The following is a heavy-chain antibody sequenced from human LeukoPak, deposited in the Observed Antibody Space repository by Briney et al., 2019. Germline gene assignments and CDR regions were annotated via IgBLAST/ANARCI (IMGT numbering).Heavy chain of an antibody. V-gene: IGHV3-15*01. Sequence: GGSLRFSCAASGFTFSNAWMSWVRQAPGKGLEWVGRIKSKTDGGTTDYAVPVKGRFTISRDDSKNTLYLQMNSLKTEDTAVYYCTTLAYYDILTGYYEDYYYYYMDVWGKGTTVTISS. D-gene: IGHD3-9*01. CDR3: TTLAYYDILTGYYEDYYYYYMDV. CDR2: IKSKTDGGTT. J-gene: IGHJ6*03. CDR1: GFTFSNAW.